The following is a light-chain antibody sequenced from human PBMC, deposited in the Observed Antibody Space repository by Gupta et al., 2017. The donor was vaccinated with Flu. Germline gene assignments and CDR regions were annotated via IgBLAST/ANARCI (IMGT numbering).Light chain of an antibody. CDR1: QSLSSW. V-gene: IGKV1-5*03. CDR3: QQDDSYSLT. Sequence: PSQVSAYVRDRVTITCRASQSLSSWLAWYQQKPGKAPNLLIYKASKLESGVPSRFSGSGSGTEFTLTISSPQPDDFATYYCQQDDSYSLTFGGGTKVEI. CDR2: KAS. J-gene: IGKJ4*01.